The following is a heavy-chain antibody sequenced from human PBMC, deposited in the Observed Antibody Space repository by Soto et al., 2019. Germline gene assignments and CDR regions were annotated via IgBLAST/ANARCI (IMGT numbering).Heavy chain of an antibody. J-gene: IGHJ5*02. CDR3: ARDNDCSGGSCYSWFDP. Sequence: ASVTVSCKASGGTFSSYTISWVRQAPGQGLEWMGRIIPILGIANYAQKFQGRVTITTDKSTSTAYMELSSLRSEDTAVYYCARDNDCSGGSCYSWFDPWGQGTLVTVSS. CDR1: GGTFSSYT. V-gene: IGHV1-69*04. D-gene: IGHD2-15*01. CDR2: IIPILGIA.